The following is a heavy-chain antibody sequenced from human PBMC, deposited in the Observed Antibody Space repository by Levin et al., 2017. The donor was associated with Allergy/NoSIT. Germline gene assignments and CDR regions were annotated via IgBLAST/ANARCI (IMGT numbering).Heavy chain of an antibody. CDR1: GFSFTTYT. V-gene: IGHV3-21*06. D-gene: IGHD1-26*01. CDR3: ATKPGGPYAEF. J-gene: IGHJ4*02. CDR2: IDTSGTYS. Sequence: LSLTCAAPGFSFTTYTMNWFRQAPGKGLEWVSTIDTSGTYSWYSDSVRGRFTISRDNVENSLSLQLDSLTVADTAVYFCATKPGGPYAEFWGQGTLVTVSS.